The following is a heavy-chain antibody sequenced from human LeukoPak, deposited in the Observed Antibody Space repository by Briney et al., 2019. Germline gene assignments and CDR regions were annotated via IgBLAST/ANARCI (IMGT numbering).Heavy chain of an antibody. CDR3: ARRYCSSTTCTLDY. J-gene: IGHJ4*02. CDR2: ISSSGSTI. CDR1: GFTFRSYE. Sequence: PGGSLRLSCAASGFTFRSYEMNWVRQATGKGLEWVSYISSSGSTIFYADSVKGRFTISRDNAKNSLYLQMNSLRAEDTAVYYCARRYCSSTTCTLDYWGQGTLVTVSS. D-gene: IGHD2-2*01. V-gene: IGHV3-48*03.